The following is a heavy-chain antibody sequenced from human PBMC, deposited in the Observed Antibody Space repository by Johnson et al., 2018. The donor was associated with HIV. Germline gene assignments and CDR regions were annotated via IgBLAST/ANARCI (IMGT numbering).Heavy chain of an antibody. CDR3: ARRYYDTSGYRD. CDR1: GFTFSSYA. D-gene: IGHD3-22*01. V-gene: IGHV3-30*04. Sequence: QVQLVESGGGLVKPGGSLRLSCAASGFTFSSYAMHWVRQAPGKGLEWVAVISYAVSNKYYADSVQGRFTISRNNSKNTLYLQMNSLIAEDTALYYCARRYYDTSGYRDWGQGTMVTVSS. CDR2: ISYAVSNK. J-gene: IGHJ3*01.